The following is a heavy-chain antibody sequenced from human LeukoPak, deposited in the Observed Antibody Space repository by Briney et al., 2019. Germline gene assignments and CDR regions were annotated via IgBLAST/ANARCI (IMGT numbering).Heavy chain of an antibody. V-gene: IGHV1-2*02. CDR2: INPNSGGT. CDR1: GYTFAGYY. CDR3: ARVGCSGGSCYKHYYGMDV. Sequence: GASVKVSCKASGYTFAGYYMHWVRQAPGQGLEWMGWINPNSGGTNYAQKFQGRVTMTRDTSISTAYMELSRLRSDDTAVYYCARVGCSGGSCYKHYYGMDVWGQGTTVTVSS. D-gene: IGHD2-15*01. J-gene: IGHJ6*02.